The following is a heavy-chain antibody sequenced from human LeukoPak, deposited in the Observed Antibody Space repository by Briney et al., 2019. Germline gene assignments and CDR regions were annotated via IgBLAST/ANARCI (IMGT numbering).Heavy chain of an antibody. CDR3: AREGEYYYGSSGYYPFGY. Sequence: SETLSLTCAVYGGSFSGYYWSWIRQPPGKGLEWIGSIYHSGSTYYNPSLKSRVTISVDTSKNQFSLKLSSVTAADTAVYYCAREGEYYYGSSGYYPFGYWGQGTLVTVSS. J-gene: IGHJ4*02. D-gene: IGHD3-22*01. CDR1: GGSFSGYY. V-gene: IGHV4-34*01. CDR2: IYHSGST.